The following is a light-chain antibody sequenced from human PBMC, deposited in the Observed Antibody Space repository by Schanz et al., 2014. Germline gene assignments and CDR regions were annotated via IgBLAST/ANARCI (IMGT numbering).Light chain of an antibody. Sequence: QSVLTQPASVSGSPGQSITISCTGTSSDVGSYKLVSWYQQHPGKAPKLMIYDGSKRPSGVSNRFSGSKSGNTASLTISGLQAEDEADYYCCSYAGSTTYWLFGGGTKLTVL. CDR3: CSYAGSTTYWL. J-gene: IGLJ3*02. V-gene: IGLV2-23*01. CDR2: DGS. CDR1: SSDVGSYKL.